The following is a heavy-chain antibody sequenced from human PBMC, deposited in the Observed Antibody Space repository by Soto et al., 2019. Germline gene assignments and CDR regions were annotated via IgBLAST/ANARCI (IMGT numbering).Heavy chain of an antibody. V-gene: IGHV4-4*02. Sequence: QVQLQESGPGLVKPSGTLSLTCAVSSDSISSSNWWTWVRQPPGKGLEWIGEIYHSGSTNYNPSPKSRSTISVNKSTNQYSLKLSTVTAADTAVYYCARAKAGAGMYRWFDPWGQGTLVTVSS. J-gene: IGHJ5*02. CDR2: IYHSGST. D-gene: IGHD6-19*01. CDR1: SDSISSSNW. CDR3: ARAKAGAGMYRWFDP.